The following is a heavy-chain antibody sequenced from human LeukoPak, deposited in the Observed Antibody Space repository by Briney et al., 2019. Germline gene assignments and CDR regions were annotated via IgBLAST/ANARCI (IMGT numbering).Heavy chain of an antibody. CDR2: INTNTGNP. V-gene: IGHV7-4-1*02. D-gene: IGHD3-9*01. J-gene: IGHJ3*02. CDR3: ARVNILTGNDAFDI. Sequence: ASVKVSCKASGYTFTSYAMNWVRQAPGQGLEWMGWINTNTGNPTYAQGFTGRFVFSLDTSVSTAYLQISSLKAEDTAVYYCARVNILTGNDAFDIWGQGTMVTVSS. CDR1: GYTFTSYA.